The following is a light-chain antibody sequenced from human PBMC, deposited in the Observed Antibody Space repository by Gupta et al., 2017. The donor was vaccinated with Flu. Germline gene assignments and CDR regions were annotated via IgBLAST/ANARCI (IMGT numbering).Light chain of an antibody. V-gene: IGLV1-44*01. J-gene: IGLJ1*01. Sequence: SISNIGRNSVSWYQQLPGTAPKLLIVTKNQRPSGIPDRFSGSKSGASASLAIRGLHFEDDADYYCASGDDSLNAYVFGTGTDVTVL. CDR3: ASGDDSLNAYV. CDR2: TKN. CDR1: ISNIGRNS.